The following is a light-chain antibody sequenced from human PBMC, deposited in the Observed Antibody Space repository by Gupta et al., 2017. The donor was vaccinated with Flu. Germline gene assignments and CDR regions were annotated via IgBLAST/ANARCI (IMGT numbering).Light chain of an antibody. CDR3: QQYNNWPLT. V-gene: IGKV3-15*01. CDR1: QSVSSN. J-gene: IGKJ4*01. CDR2: GAS. Sequence: EIVMTQSPATLSVSPGERATLSCRASQSVSSNLAWYQQKPGQAPRLLIYGASTRATGIPARFSGSGSGTEFTLTICSRQSEDFAVYYCQQYNNWPLTFGGGTKVEIK.